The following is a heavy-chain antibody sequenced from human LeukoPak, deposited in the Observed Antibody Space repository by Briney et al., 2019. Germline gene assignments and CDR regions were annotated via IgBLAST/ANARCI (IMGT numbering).Heavy chain of an antibody. CDR1: GXTFSSYS. V-gene: IGHV3-21*01. D-gene: IGHD6-19*01. CDR3: ARVSIAVAGTSFDY. Sequence: GGSLRLSCAAFGXTFSSYSVNWVRQAPGKGLEWVSSISSSSSYIYYADSVKGRFTISRDNAKNSLYLQMNSLRAEDTAVYYCARVSIAVAGTSFDYWGQGTLVTVSS. J-gene: IGHJ4*02. CDR2: ISSSSSYI.